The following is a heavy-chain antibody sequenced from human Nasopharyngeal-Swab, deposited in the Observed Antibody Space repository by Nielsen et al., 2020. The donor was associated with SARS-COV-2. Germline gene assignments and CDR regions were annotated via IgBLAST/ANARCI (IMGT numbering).Heavy chain of an antibody. J-gene: IGHJ6*02. Sequence: KVSCKGSGYSFTSYWIGWVRQMPRKGLEWMGIIYPGDSDTRYSPSFQGQVTISADKSISTAYLQWSSLKASDTAMYYCARIGEGVYYYYGMDVWGQGTTVTVSS. CDR3: ARIGEGVYYYYGMDV. V-gene: IGHV5-51*01. CDR2: IYPGDSDT. D-gene: IGHD3-16*01. CDR1: GYSFTSYW.